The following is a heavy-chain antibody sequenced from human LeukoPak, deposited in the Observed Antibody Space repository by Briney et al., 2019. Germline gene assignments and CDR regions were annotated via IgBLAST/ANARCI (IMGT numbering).Heavy chain of an antibody. D-gene: IGHD1-26*01. CDR2: ISVGGSST. Sequence: PGGSLRLSCAASGFTFSNHWMHWVRQAPGKGLVWVSRISVGGSSTSYADSVKDRFTISRDNDKNTLYLQMNSLRAEDTAVYYCARATPGWWELQRWGQGTLVTVSS. CDR3: ARATPGWWELQR. J-gene: IGHJ4*02. V-gene: IGHV3-74*01. CDR1: GFTFSNHW.